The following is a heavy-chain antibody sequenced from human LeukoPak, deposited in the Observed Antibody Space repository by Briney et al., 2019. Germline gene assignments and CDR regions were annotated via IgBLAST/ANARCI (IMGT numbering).Heavy chain of an antibody. CDR2: INHSGST. V-gene: IGHV4-34*01. CDR1: GRSFSGYY. CDR3: ARDVYYYDSSHSRAFDI. Sequence: SETLSLTSAVYGRSFSGYYWSWIRQPPGKGREWIGEINHSGSTNYNPSLKSRVTISVDTSKNHFSLKLSSVTAADTAVYYCARDVYYYDSSHSRAFDIWGQGTMVTVSS. D-gene: IGHD3-22*01. J-gene: IGHJ3*02.